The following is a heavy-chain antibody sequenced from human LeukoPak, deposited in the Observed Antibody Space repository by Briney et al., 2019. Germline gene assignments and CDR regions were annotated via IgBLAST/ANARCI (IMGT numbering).Heavy chain of an antibody. J-gene: IGHJ3*02. D-gene: IGHD5-18*01. V-gene: IGHV1-2*06. CDR2: INPNSGGT. CDR1: GYTFTDYY. Sequence: ASVKVSCKASGYTFTDYYMHWVRQAPGQGLEWMGRINPNSGGTNYAQKFQGRVTMTRDTPISTAYMELSRLRSDDTAVYYCASFRRDTSDVFDIWGQGTMVTVSS. CDR3: ASFRRDTSDVFDI.